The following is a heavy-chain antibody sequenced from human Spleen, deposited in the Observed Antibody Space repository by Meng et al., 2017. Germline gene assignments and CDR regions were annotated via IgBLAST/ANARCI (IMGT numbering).Heavy chain of an antibody. J-gene: IGHJ6*02. Sequence: SVKVSCKASGGTFSRNAISWVRQAPGKGLEWMGRIIPNLGTASYAQKFQGRVTITADESTVYMELSSLRSEDTAVYLCARDADYYYDSSGYYNYYYGMDVWGQGTTVTVSS. CDR1: GGTFSRNA. CDR3: ARDADYYYDSSGYYNYYYGMDV. D-gene: IGHD3-22*01. V-gene: IGHV1-69*11. CDR2: IIPNLGTA.